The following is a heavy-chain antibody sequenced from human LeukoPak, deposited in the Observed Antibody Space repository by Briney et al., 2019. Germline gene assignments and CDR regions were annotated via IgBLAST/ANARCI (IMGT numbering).Heavy chain of an antibody. Sequence: PGGSLRPSCAASGFTFSTYAMSWVRQAPGKGLEWVSLIGGSDGRTRYADSVKGRFTISRDNSKNTLYLEMNSLRAEDTAVYYCAKDSSSYDWGYMDVWGKGTRSRSP. CDR3: AKDSSSYDWGYMDV. V-gene: IGHV3-23*01. CDR2: IGGSDGRT. CDR1: GFTFSTYA. J-gene: IGHJ6*03. D-gene: IGHD3-22*01.